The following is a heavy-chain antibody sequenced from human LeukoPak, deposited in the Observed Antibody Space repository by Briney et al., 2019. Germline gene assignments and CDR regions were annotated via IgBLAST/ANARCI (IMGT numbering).Heavy chain of an antibody. D-gene: IGHD2-2*01. J-gene: IGHJ5*02. Sequence: SETLSLTCAVYGGSFSGYYWSWIRQPPGKGLEWIGEINHSGSTNYNPSLKSRVTISVDTSKNQFSLKLSSVTAADTAVYYCARYGRYCSSTSCYRRNWFDPWGQGTLVTVSS. CDR3: ARYGRYCSSTSCYRRNWFDP. V-gene: IGHV4-34*01. CDR2: INHSGST. CDR1: GGSFSGYY.